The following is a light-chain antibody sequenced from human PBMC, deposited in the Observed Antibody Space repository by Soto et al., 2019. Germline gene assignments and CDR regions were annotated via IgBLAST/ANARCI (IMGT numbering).Light chain of an antibody. Sequence: QSALTQPPSVSGPPGQSVSISCTGTSSDVGSYNRVSWYQQSPGTAPKLMIYEVSNRPSGVPDRFSGSKSGNTASLTISGLQADDEADYYCSSYASSSTLVFGGGTKLNVL. CDR1: SSDVGSYNR. V-gene: IGLV2-18*02. J-gene: IGLJ2*01. CDR2: EVS. CDR3: SSYASSSTLV.